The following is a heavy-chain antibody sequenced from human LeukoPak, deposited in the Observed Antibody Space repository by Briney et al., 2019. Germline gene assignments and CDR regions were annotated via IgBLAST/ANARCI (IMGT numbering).Heavy chain of an antibody. CDR1: GYTFTSFY. J-gene: IGHJ4*02. Sequence: ASVKVSCKASGYTFTSFYMHWVRQAPGQGLEWMGIINPSGGSTNYAQKFQGRVTMTRDTSTSTVYMELSSLRSDDTAVYYCARVNWELLIYWGQGTLVTVSS. V-gene: IGHV1-46*01. CDR2: INPSGGST. CDR3: ARVNWELLIY. D-gene: IGHD1-26*01.